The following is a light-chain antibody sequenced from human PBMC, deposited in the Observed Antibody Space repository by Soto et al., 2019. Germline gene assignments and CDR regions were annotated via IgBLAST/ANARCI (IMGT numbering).Light chain of an antibody. Sequence: DIVLTQTPLSSPVTLGQPASISCRSSQSLLHSDGNTYLSWLQQRPGQPPRLLIYKTSNRFSGVPDRLSGSGAGTDFTLKISRVEAEDVGVYYCMQATQYPPYTFGQGTKLEI. CDR3: MQATQYPPYT. J-gene: IGKJ2*01. CDR2: KTS. V-gene: IGKV2-24*01. CDR1: QSLLHSDGNTY.